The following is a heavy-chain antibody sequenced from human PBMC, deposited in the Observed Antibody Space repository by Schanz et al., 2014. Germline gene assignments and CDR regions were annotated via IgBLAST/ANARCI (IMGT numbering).Heavy chain of an antibody. V-gene: IGHV3-33*01. Sequence: QVQLVESGGGVVQPGRSLRLSCAASGFIFSSYGLHWVRQAPGKGLEWVAFIWYDGSNKYYADSVKGRFTISRDNSKNTLYLHMNSLRAEDTSVYFCARVRRRIATPSTPSFRSYYYYAMDVWGQGTTVTVSS. D-gene: IGHD6-13*01. CDR1: GFIFSSYG. CDR2: IWYDGSNK. CDR3: ARVRRRIATPSTPSFRSYYYYAMDV. J-gene: IGHJ6*02.